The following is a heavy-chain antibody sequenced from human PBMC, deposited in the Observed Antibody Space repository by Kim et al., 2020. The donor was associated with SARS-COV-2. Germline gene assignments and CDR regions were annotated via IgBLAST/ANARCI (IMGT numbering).Heavy chain of an antibody. CDR3: TTGYSYGSGFYY. D-gene: IGHD5-18*01. Sequence: DYAAPVKGRFTISRDDSKNTLYLQMNSLKTEDTAVYYCTTGYSYGSGFYYWGQGTLVTVSS. V-gene: IGHV3-15*01. J-gene: IGHJ4*02.